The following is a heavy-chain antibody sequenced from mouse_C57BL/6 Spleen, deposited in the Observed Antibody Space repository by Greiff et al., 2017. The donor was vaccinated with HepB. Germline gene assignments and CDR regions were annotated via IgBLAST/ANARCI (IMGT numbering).Heavy chain of an antibody. CDR3: ARDGSLYYFDY. J-gene: IGHJ2*01. V-gene: IGHV14-2*01. Sequence: VQLQQSGAELVKPGASVKLSCTASGFNIKDYYMHWVKQRTEQGLEWIGRIDPEDGETKNAPKFQGKATITADTSSNTAYLQLSSLTAEDTAVYYCARDGSLYYFDYWGQGTTLTVSS. CDR1: GFNIKDYY. CDR2: IDPEDGET. D-gene: IGHD1-1*01.